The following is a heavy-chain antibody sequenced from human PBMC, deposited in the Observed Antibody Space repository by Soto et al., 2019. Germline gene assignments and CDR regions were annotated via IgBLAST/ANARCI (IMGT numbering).Heavy chain of an antibody. Sequence: QVQLVESGGGVVQPGRSLRLSCAASGFTFSSYAMHWVRQAPGKGLEWVAVISYDGSNKYYADSVKGRFTISRDNSKNTLYLQMNSLRAEDTAVYYCAREQGLQLRGDYRGQGTLVTVSS. CDR3: AREQGLQLRGDY. D-gene: IGHD5-12*01. J-gene: IGHJ4*02. V-gene: IGHV3-30-3*01. CDR1: GFTFSSYA. CDR2: ISYDGSNK.